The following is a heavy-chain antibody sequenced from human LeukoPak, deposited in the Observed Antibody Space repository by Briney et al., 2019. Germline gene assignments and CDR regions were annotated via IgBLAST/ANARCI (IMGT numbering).Heavy chain of an antibody. J-gene: IGHJ4*02. CDR3: ARVNYISSGWGAPFDH. CDR2: ISGSGGST. D-gene: IGHD1-7*01. CDR1: GFTFSSYA. Sequence: GGSLRLSCAASGFTFSSYAMSWVRQAPGKGLEWVSAISGSGGSTYYADSVKGRFAISRDNAKNSLYLQINSLRAEDTAVYYCARVNYISSGWGAPFDHWGQGTLVTVSS. V-gene: IGHV3-23*01.